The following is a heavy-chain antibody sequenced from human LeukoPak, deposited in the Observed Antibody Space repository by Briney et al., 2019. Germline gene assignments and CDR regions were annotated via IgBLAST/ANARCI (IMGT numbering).Heavy chain of an antibody. CDR2: ISGSGGST. Sequence: QPGGSRRLPCSTSGFTFRNHGMHWVRQAPGKGLEWVSGISGSGGSTYYADSVKGRFTISRDNSKNTLYLQINSLRAEDTAVYYCAKEGPLRTGTNHREGFDYWGQGTLVTVSS. J-gene: IGHJ4*02. CDR1: GFTFRNHG. D-gene: IGHD1-1*01. V-gene: IGHV3-23*01. CDR3: AKEGPLRTGTNHREGFDY.